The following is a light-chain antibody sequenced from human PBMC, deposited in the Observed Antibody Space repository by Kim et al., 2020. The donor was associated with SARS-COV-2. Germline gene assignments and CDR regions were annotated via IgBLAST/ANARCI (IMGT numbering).Light chain of an antibody. V-gene: IGLV3-19*01. CDR1: SLRSYY. J-gene: IGLJ2*01. CDR3: NSRDSSGNHVV. Sequence: SSELTQDPAVSVAVGQTVRITCQGDSLRSYYASWYQQKPGQAPVLVIYGKNNRPSGIPDRFSGSSAGNTASLTITGAQAEDEADYYCNSRDSSGNHVVFGGGTQLTFL. CDR2: GKN.